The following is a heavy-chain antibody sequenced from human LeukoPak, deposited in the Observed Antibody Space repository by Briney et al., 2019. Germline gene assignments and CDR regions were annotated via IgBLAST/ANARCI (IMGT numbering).Heavy chain of an antibody. J-gene: IGHJ4*02. D-gene: IGHD6-13*01. CDR2: VGTSST. V-gene: IGHV3-21*01. CDR1: GFTFSSYS. Sequence: PGGTLRLSCAASGFTFSSYSMNWVRQAPGKGREWVSSVGTSSTYYAYSARGRFTISRDNAKNSLYLQMNSLRDEDTAVYYCARVGSSRERDYWGQGTLVTVSS. CDR3: ARVGSSRERDY.